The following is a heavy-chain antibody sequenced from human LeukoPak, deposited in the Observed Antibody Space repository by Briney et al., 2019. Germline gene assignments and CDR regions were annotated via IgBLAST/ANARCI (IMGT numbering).Heavy chain of an antibody. CDR2: ISSSDTI. D-gene: IGHD6-13*01. CDR3: ARDTRAAAGSWVDAFDI. CDR1: GFTFSDYY. Sequence: GGSLRLSCAASGFTFSDYYMSWIRQAPGKGLEWVSYISSSDTIYYADSVKGRFTISRDNAKNSLYLQMNSLRAEDTAVYYCARDTRAAAGSWVDAFDIWGQGTMVTVSS. V-gene: IGHV3-11*01. J-gene: IGHJ3*02.